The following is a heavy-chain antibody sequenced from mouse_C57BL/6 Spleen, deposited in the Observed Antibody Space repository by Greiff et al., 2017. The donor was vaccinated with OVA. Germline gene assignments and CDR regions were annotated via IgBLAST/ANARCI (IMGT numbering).Heavy chain of an antibody. CDR1: GYTFTSYW. V-gene: IGHV1-55*01. D-gene: IGHD2-3*01. Sequence: QVHVKQSGAELVKPGASVKMSCKASGYTFTSYWITWVKQRPGQGLEWIGDIYPGSGSTNYNEKFKSKATLTVDTSSSTAYMQLSSLTSEDSAVYYCARQGDGYYEAMDYWGQGTSVTVSS. CDR2: IYPGSGST. J-gene: IGHJ4*01. CDR3: ARQGDGYYEAMDY.